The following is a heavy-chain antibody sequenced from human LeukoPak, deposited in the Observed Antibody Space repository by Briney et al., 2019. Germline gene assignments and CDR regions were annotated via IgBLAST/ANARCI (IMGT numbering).Heavy chain of an antibody. CDR2: IHYSGST. D-gene: IGHD2-2*01. J-gene: IGHJ6*02. CDR1: GGSISGYY. CDR3: ARADGTNYYYYVMDV. V-gene: IGHV4-59*01. Sequence: SETLSLTCTVSGGSISGYYWTWIRQSPGKGLEWIGYIHYSGSTNYNPSLKSRVTISLDTSKSRFSLKLSSVTAADTAVYYCARADGTNYYYYVMDVWGQGTTVTVSS.